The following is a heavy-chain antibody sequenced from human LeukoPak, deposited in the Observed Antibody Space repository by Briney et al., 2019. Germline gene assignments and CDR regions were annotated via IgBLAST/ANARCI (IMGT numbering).Heavy chain of an antibody. Sequence: GASVKVSCKASGYTFNTYGISWVRQAPGQGPEWMGWISAYNGKSNYAQKFQARVTMTTDTSTSTAYMELRRLRSDDTAIYYCARVFYYDTSGHNWFDSWGQGTLVTVSS. J-gene: IGHJ5*01. CDR2: ISAYNGKS. CDR1: GYTFNTYG. CDR3: ARVFYYDTSGHNWFDS. V-gene: IGHV1-18*01. D-gene: IGHD3-22*01.